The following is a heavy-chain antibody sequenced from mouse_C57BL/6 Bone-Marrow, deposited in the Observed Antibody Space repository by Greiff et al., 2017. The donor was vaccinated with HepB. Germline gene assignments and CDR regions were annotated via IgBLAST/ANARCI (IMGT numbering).Heavy chain of an antibody. CDR3: AREGFYYGYDRLAY. CDR2: IDPSDSYT. CDR1: GYTFTSYW. D-gene: IGHD2-2*01. J-gene: IGHJ3*01. V-gene: IGHV1-69*01. Sequence: QVQLQQPGAELVMPGASVKLSCKASGYTFTSYWMHWVKQRPGQGLEWIGEIDPSDSYTNYNQKFKGKSTLTVDKSSSTAYMQLSSLTSEDSAVYYCAREGFYYGYDRLAYWGQGTLVTVSA.